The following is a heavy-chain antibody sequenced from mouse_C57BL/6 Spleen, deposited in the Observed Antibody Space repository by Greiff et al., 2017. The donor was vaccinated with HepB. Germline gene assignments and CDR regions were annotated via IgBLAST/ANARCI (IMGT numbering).Heavy chain of an antibody. D-gene: IGHD2-2*01. CDR2: IDPSDSYT. CDR1: GYTFTSYW. V-gene: IGHV1-50*01. CDR3: AHSSTMVKFAY. J-gene: IGHJ3*01. Sequence: QVQLQQPGAELVKPGASVKLSCKASGYTFTSYWMQWVKQRPGQGIEWIGEIDPSDSYTNYNQKFKGKATLTVDTSSSTAYMQLSSLTSEDSAVYYCAHSSTMVKFAYWGQGTLVTVSA.